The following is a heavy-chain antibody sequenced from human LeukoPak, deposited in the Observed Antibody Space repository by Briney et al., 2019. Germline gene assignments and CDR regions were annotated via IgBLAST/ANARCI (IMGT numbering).Heavy chain of an antibody. CDR3: AREDGEYDAFDI. V-gene: IGHV1-2*02. Sequence: ASVKVSCKASGYTFTGYYMHWVQQAPGQGLEWMGWINPNSGGTNYAQKFQGRVTMTRDTSISTAYMELSRLRPDDTAVHYCAREDGEYDAFDIWGQGTMVTVSS. D-gene: IGHD2/OR15-2a*01. J-gene: IGHJ3*02. CDR2: INPNSGGT. CDR1: GYTFTGYY.